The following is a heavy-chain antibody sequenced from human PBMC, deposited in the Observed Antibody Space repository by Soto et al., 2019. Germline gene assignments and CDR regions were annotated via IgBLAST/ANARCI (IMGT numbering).Heavy chain of an antibody. CDR3: AADYYDSSGYYPAGDFDY. CDR1: GGSISSYY. D-gene: IGHD3-22*01. Sequence: SETLSLTCTVSGGSISSYYWSWIRQPPGKGLEWIGYIYYSGSTNYNPSLKSRVTISVDTSKNQFSLKLSSVTAADTAVYYCAADYYDSSGYYPAGDFDYWGQGTLVPVSS. CDR2: IYYSGST. V-gene: IGHV4-59*12. J-gene: IGHJ4*02.